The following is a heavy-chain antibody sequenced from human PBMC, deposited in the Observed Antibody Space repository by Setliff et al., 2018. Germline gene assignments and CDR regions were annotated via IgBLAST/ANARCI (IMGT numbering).Heavy chain of an antibody. J-gene: IGHJ4*02. CDR3: ARGRYYGSGSYSL. CDR1: GGSFSGYF. Sequence: PSETLSLTCDVFGGSFSGYFWAWIRQSPGKGLEWIGDVYDSGSANYKPSLKSRLTISRDTSKNQLSLNLSSVTAADTAVYYCARGRYYGSGSYSLWGQGTLVTVSS. V-gene: IGHV4-34*01. D-gene: IGHD3-10*01. CDR2: VYDSGSA.